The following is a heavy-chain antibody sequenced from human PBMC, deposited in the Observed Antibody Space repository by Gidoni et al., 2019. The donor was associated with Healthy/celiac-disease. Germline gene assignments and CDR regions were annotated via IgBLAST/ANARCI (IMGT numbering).Heavy chain of an antibody. V-gene: IGHV3-21*01. CDR3: ARDHDGGYRDY. J-gene: IGHJ4*02. Sequence: EVQLVESGGGLVKPGGSLRLSCAASGFTFSSNSMNWVRQAPGKGLECVSSISSSSSYIYYADSVKGRFTISRDNAKNSLYLQRNSLRAEDTAVYYCARDHDGGYRDYWGQGTLVTVSS. D-gene: IGHD3-16*01. CDR2: ISSSSSYI. CDR1: GFTFSSNS.